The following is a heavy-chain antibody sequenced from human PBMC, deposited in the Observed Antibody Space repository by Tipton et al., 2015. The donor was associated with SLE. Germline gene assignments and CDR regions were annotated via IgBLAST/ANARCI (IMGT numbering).Heavy chain of an antibody. CDR1: GFTFSSYA. J-gene: IGHJ6*02. V-gene: IGHV3-23*01. D-gene: IGHD3-10*01. CDR2: ISGSGGST. Sequence: GSLRLSCAASGFTFSSYAMSWVRQAPGKGLEWVSAISGSGGSTYYADSVKGRFTIPRDNSKNTLYLQMNSLRAEDTAVYYCAKAQVVYYGSGSYPLYYYGMDVWGQGTTVTVSS. CDR3: AKAQVVYYGSGSYPLYYYGMDV.